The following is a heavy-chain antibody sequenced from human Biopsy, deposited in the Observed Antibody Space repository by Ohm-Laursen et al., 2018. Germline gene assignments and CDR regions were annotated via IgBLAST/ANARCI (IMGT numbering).Heavy chain of an antibody. Sequence: SLRLSYAASGFTFGDAWMSWIRQAPGKGLEWVGRIKSKFDGETTDYSATVKGRFIISRDDSKSILFLQMNSLKVEDTGVYFCSTGGGDFYYNGMDVWGQGTTVTVSS. V-gene: IGHV3-15*01. D-gene: IGHD3-16*01. CDR3: STGGGDFYYNGMDV. J-gene: IGHJ6*02. CDR1: GFTFGDAW. CDR2: IKSKFDGETT.